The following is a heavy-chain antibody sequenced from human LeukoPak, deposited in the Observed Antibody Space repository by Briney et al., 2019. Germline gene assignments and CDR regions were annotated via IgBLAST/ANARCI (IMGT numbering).Heavy chain of an antibody. J-gene: IGHJ5*02. Sequence: ASVKVSCKASGYSFSGHYIHWVRQAPGQGLEWMGWINPNSGDTNSSPNFQGRVTMTRDTSISTAYMELSRLRSGDTAVYYCAGAAAHTNIYNWFDPWGQGTLVTVSS. CDR2: INPNSGDT. D-gene: IGHD6-13*01. CDR3: AGAAAHTNIYNWFDP. V-gene: IGHV1-2*02. CDR1: GYSFSGHY.